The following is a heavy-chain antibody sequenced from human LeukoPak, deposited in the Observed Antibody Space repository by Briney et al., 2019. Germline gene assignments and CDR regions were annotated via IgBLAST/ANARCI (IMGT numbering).Heavy chain of an antibody. Sequence: ASVKVSCKASGGTFSSYAISWVRQAPRKGLEWMGKIIPIVGTANYAQKFQGRVTITTDESTSTAYMELSSLRSEDTAVYYCALGPIEVVIADDFDIWGQGTMVTVSS. J-gene: IGHJ3*02. CDR2: IIPIVGTA. CDR1: GGTFSSYA. CDR3: ALGPIEVVIADDFDI. D-gene: IGHD3-22*01. V-gene: IGHV1-69*05.